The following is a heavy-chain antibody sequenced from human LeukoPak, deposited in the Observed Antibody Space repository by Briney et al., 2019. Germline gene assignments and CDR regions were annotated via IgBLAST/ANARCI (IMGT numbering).Heavy chain of an antibody. CDR1: GFTFSSYA. CDR3: AKDQRGVTGNESFDY. D-gene: IGHD3-3*01. V-gene: IGHV3-23*01. Sequence: GGSLRLSCAASGFTFSSYAMSWVRQAPGKGLEWVPAISGSGGSTYYADSVKGRFTISRDNSKNTLYLQMNSLRAEDTAVYYCAKDQRGVTGNESFDYWGQGTLVTVSS. J-gene: IGHJ4*02. CDR2: ISGSGGST.